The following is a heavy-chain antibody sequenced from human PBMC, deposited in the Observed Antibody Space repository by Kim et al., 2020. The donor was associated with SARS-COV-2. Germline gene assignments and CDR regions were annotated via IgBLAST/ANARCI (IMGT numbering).Heavy chain of an antibody. Sequence: SVKGRFTISRENAKNSLYLQMNSLRAGDTAVYYCARGYYGSGSYYGWFDPWGQGTLVTVSS. V-gene: IGHV3-13*01. CDR3: ARGYYGSGSYYGWFDP. J-gene: IGHJ5*02. D-gene: IGHD3-10*01.